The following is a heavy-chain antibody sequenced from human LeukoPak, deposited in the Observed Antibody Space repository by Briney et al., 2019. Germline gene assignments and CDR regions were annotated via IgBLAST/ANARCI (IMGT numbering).Heavy chain of an antibody. Sequence: SETLSLTCTVSGDSINSLDLWSWVRQPPGKGLEWIGEMYLSGTTHSNPSVKSRVTISVDTSKNQFSLKLSSVTAADTAVYYCASGDYYDSSEGYWGQGTLVTVSS. CDR2: MYLSGTT. J-gene: IGHJ4*02. CDR3: ASGDYYDSSEGY. D-gene: IGHD3-22*01. CDR1: GDSINSLDL. V-gene: IGHV4-4*02.